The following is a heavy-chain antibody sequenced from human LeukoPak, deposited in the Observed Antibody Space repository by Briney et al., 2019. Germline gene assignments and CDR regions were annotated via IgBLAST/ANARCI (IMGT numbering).Heavy chain of an antibody. CDR1: GGSISSTAYY. D-gene: IGHD1-14*01. CDR2: IFYSVTT. J-gene: IGHJ4*02. CDR3: ARRLGTYNPYFDS. Sequence: PSETLSLTCTVSGGSISSTAYYWVWIRQPPGKGLEWIGTIFYSVTTYYNPSLKSRLTISVDTSKNQFSLRLNSVTAADTAIYYCARRLGTYNPYFDSWGQGTLVTVSS. V-gene: IGHV4-39*01.